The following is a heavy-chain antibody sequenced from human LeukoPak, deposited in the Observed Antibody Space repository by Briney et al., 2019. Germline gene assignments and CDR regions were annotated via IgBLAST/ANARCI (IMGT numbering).Heavy chain of an antibody. CDR3: AKDIEVYSSSPEYFQH. Sequence: GGSLRLSCAASGFTFSDYYMSWIRQAPGKGLEWVSAISGSGGSTYYADSVKGRFTISRDNSKNTLYLQMNSLRAEDTAVYYCAKDIEVYSSSPEYFQHWGQGTLVTVSS. CDR2: ISGSGGST. J-gene: IGHJ1*01. CDR1: GFTFSDYY. D-gene: IGHD6-6*01. V-gene: IGHV3-23*01.